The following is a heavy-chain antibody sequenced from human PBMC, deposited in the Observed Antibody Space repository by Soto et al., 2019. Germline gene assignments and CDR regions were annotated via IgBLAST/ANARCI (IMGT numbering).Heavy chain of an antibody. J-gene: IGHJ6*02. Sequence: EVQLVESGGGLVQPGGSLRLSCAASGFTVSSNYMSWVRQAPGKGLEWVSVIYGGGSTYYADSVKGRFTISRDNSKNTLYLQMNRLRAEDTAVYVCARDMVRGMDVGGQGTTVTVSS. D-gene: IGHD3-10*01. CDR2: IYGGGST. CDR1: GFTVSSNY. V-gene: IGHV3-66*01. CDR3: ARDMVRGMDV.